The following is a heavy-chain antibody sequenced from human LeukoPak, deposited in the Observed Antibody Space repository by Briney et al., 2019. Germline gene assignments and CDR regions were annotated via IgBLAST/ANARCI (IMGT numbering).Heavy chain of an antibody. J-gene: IGHJ4*02. CDR1: GFTFSSYS. V-gene: IGHV3-48*01. CDR2: ISSSSSTI. D-gene: IGHD3-3*01. Sequence: GGSLRLSCAASGFTFSSYSMNWVRQAPGKGLEWVSYISSSSSTIYYADSVKGRFTISRDNAKNSLYLQMNSLRAEDTAVYYCARDYDFWSGYPTYDYWGQGTLVTVSP. CDR3: ARDYDFWSGYPTYDY.